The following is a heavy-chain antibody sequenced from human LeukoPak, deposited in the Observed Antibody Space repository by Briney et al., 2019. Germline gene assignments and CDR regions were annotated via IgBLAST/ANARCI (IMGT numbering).Heavy chain of an antibody. CDR1: GYTFTNYG. D-gene: IGHD3-10*01. CDR3: ARDRWVTRSPFDP. CDR2: ISAYNGNT. J-gene: IGHJ5*02. V-gene: IGHV1-18*01. Sequence: ASVKGSFKGSGYTFTNYGISWGGQGPGQRGGGMGWISAYNGNTNYAQKLQGRVTMTTDTSTSTAYMELRSLRSDDTAVYYCARDRWVTRSPFDPWGQGTLVTVSS.